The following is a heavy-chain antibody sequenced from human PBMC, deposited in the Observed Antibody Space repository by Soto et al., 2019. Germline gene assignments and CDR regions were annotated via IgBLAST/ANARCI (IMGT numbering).Heavy chain of an antibody. D-gene: IGHD3-22*01. CDR2: ISAYNGNT. Sequence: ASVKVSCKASGYTFTSYGISWVRQAPGQGLEWMGWISAYNGNTNYAQKLQGRVTMTTDTSTSTAYMELRSLRSDDTAVYYCARWEDYYDSSGYYDYWAREPRSPSPQ. J-gene: IGHJ4*02. CDR3: ARWEDYYDSSGYYDY. CDR1: GYTFTSYG. V-gene: IGHV1-18*04.